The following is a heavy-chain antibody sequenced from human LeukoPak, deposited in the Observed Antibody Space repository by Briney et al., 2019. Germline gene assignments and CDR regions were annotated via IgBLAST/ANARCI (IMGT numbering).Heavy chain of an antibody. CDR3: ARHGGVTGTTSWFDP. D-gene: IGHD1-7*01. CDR2: IYYSGST. V-gene: IGHV4-59*08. Sequence: SETLSLTCTVSAGSIRSYYWSWIRQPPGKGLEWIGYIYYSGSTNYNPSFKSRVTISVDTSKNQFSLKLSSVTAADTAVYYCARHGGVTGTTSWFDPWGQGTLVPVSS. J-gene: IGHJ5*02. CDR1: AGSIRSYY.